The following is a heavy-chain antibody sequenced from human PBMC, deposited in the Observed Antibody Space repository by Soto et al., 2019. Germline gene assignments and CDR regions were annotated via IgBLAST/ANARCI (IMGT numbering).Heavy chain of an antibody. V-gene: IGHV4-30-2*01. CDR2: IYHSGST. CDR1: GGSISSGGYS. Sequence: QLQLQESGSGLVKPSQTLSLTCAVSGGSISSGGYSWSWIRQPPGKGLEWIGYIYHSGSTYYNPSLKSRVTISVDRSKNQFSLKLSSVTAADTAVYYCASSYYYGSGSAWYYGMDVWGQGTTVTVSS. CDR3: ASSYYYGSGSAWYYGMDV. D-gene: IGHD3-10*01. J-gene: IGHJ6*02.